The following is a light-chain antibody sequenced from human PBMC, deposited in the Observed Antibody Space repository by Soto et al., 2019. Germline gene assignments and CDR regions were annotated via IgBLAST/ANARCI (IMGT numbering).Light chain of an antibody. CDR1: SSDVGGYNY. CDR3: CSYAGSYTLP. J-gene: IGLJ1*01. Sequence: SVLTQPRSVSGSPGQSVTISCTGTSSDVGGYNYVSWYQQHPGNAPKPMIYDVSKRPSGVPDRFSGSKSGNTASLTISGLQAEDEADYYCCSYAGSYTLPFGTGTKVTVL. CDR2: DVS. V-gene: IGLV2-11*01.